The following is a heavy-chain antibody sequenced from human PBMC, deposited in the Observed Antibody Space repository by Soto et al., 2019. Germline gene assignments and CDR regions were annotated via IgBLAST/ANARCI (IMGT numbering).Heavy chain of an antibody. CDR2: MRQDGSEK. V-gene: IGHV3-7*03. D-gene: IGHD2-2*02. Sequence: GGSLRLSCAASGFTFSSYWMSWVRQAPGKGLEWVANMRQDGSEKYYVDSVKGRFTISRDNAKNSLYLQMNSLRAEDTAVYYCARDHDSVYCSSTSCYTPLDYWGQGTLVTVSS. CDR3: ARDHDSVYCSSTSCYTPLDY. J-gene: IGHJ4*02. CDR1: GFTFSSYW.